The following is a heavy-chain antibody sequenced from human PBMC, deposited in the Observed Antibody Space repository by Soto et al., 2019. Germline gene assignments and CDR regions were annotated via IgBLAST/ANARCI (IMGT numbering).Heavy chain of an antibody. V-gene: IGHV2-5*01. Sequence: QITLKESGPTLVKPTHTLTLTCTFSGFSLNTRAVGVCWIRQPPGKALEWLALINWNDDKRYSPSLKNRLTITKETSNNLVVLTIANIDPVDTATYYCAHRHDLGGFDIWGQGTTVTVSS. CDR3: AHRHDLGGFDI. D-gene: IGHD2-15*01. CDR2: INWNDDK. CDR1: GFSLNTRAVG. J-gene: IGHJ3*02.